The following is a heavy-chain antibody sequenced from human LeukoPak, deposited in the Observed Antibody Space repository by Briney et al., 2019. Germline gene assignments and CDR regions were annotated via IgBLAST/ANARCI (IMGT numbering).Heavy chain of an antibody. J-gene: IGHJ1*01. V-gene: IGHV1-46*01. D-gene: IGHD6-19*01. Sequence: EASVKVSCKASGYTFTSYHMHWVRQAPGQGLEWMGIINPSGGSTSYAQKFQGRVTMTRDTSTSTVYMELSSLRSEDTAVYYCARATSIAVDLPAEYFQHWGQGTLVTVSS. CDR1: GYTFTSYH. CDR2: INPSGGST. CDR3: ARATSIAVDLPAEYFQH.